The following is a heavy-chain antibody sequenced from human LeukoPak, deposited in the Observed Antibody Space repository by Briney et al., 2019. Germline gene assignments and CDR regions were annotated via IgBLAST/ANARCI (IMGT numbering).Heavy chain of an antibody. V-gene: IGHV1-18*01. CDR3: ARVLLERLSLSYYYYYMDV. CDR1: GYTFTSYG. CDR2: ISAYNGNT. J-gene: IGHJ6*03. D-gene: IGHD3-3*01. Sequence: APVKVSCKASGYTFTSYGISWVRQAPGQGLEWMGWISAYNGNTNYAQKLQGRVTMTTDTSTSTAYMELRSLRSDDTAVYYCARVLLERLSLSYYYYYMDVWGKGTTVTVSS.